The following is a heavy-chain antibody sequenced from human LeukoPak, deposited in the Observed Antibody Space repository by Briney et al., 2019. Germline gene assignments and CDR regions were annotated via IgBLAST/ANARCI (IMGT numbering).Heavy chain of an antibody. CDR2: IRYVGSDK. CDR1: GFTFSSYS. J-gene: IGHJ4*02. D-gene: IGHD7-27*01. CDR3: AKDLGTSPTPRGYFDY. V-gene: IGHV3-30*02. Sequence: GGSLRLSCAASGFTFSSYSMNWVRQTPGKGLEWVAFIRYVGSDKYYADSVKGRFTISRDNSKNTLYLQMDSLRAEDTAVYYCAKDLGTSPTPRGYFDYWGQGTLVTVSS.